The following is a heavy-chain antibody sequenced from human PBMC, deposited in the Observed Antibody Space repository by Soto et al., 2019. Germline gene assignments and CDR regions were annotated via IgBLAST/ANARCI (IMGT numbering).Heavy chain of an antibody. V-gene: IGHV5-51*01. J-gene: IGHJ6*02. D-gene: IGHD4-17*01. CDR1: GFSFSRYT. CDR3: TLSYGDSYYYYYGMDV. Sequence: EMQLVQSGAEVKKSGESLKISCVGSGFSFSRYTVGWVRQVPGKGLELMGVIHPGDSDTRYSPSFQGQVTISADKSISTAYLQWSSLKASDTAMYYCTLSYGDSYYYYYGMDVWGQGTTVTVSS. CDR2: IHPGDSDT.